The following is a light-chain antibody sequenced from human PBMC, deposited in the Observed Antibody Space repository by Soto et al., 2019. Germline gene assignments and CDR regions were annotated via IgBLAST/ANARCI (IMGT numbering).Light chain of an antibody. CDR2: GVT. CDR3: SSFTTAYSYV. Sequence: QSGLTQPASMSGSRGQSHTLSCTGSGGDIGAYNYVSWYQQHPGKAPKLIIYGVTPRPSGGSSRFSASKSAYSASLTISALHAEYEADYYCSSFTTAYSYVFGLGTKVTVL. CDR1: GGDIGAYNY. V-gene: IGLV2-14*01. J-gene: IGLJ1*01.